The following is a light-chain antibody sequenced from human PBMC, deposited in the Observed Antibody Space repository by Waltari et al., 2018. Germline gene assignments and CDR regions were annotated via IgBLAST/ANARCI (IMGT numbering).Light chain of an antibody. Sequence: QLVLTQSPSASASLGASVKLTCTLSSGHSHYAIAWHQQQPKKGPRYLMKLNGDGSHTKGYGIPDSFSGSSSGAERFLTISSLQSEDEGDYYCQTWDTDIHVVFGGGTKLIVL. CDR3: QTWDTDIHVV. J-gene: IGLJ2*01. CDR1: SGHSHYA. CDR2: LNGDGSH. V-gene: IGLV4-69*01.